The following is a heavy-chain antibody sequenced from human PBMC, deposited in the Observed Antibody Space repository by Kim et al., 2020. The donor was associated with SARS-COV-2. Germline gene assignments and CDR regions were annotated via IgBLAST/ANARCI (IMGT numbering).Heavy chain of an antibody. J-gene: IGHJ3*02. D-gene: IGHD3-10*01. CDR3: AKAFMVRGVSTAFDI. Sequence: DSVKGRFTISRDNAKNSLYLQMNSLRAEDTALYYCAKAFMVRGVSTAFDIWGQGTMVTVSS. V-gene: IGHV3-9*01.